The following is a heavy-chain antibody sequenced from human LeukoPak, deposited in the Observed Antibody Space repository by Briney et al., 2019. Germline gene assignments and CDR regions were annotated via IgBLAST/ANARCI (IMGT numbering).Heavy chain of an antibody. J-gene: IGHJ4*02. V-gene: IGHV1-8*01. CDR1: GYTFTSYD. CDR3: ARGYCSGGSCKALGY. Sequence: GASVKVSCKASGYTFTSYDINWVRQATGQGIEWMGWMNPDSGNTGYAQKFQGRLTMTRNTSISTAYMQLSSLRSEDTAVYYCARGYCSGGSCKALGYWGQGTLVTVSS. CDR2: MNPDSGNT. D-gene: IGHD2-15*01.